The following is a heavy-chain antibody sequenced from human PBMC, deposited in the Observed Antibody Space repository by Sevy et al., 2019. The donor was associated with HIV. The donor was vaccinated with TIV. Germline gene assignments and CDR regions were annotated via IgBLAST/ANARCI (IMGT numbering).Heavy chain of an antibody. D-gene: IGHD3-22*01. J-gene: IGHJ4*02. CDR3: ARERPYASSGPFGN. V-gene: IGHV3-7*01. CDR2: IKEDGSEK. Sequence: GGSLRLSCAASGFTFSTYNHYWMTWVRQAPGKGLEWVANIKEDGSEKYYVDSVKGRLTISRDNAKNSVYLQLNSLGAEDTAVYYCARERPYASSGPFGNWGQGILVTVSS. CDR1: GFTFSTYNHYW.